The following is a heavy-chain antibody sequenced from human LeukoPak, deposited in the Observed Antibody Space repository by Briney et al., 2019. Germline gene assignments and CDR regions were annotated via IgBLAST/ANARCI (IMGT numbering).Heavy chain of an antibody. CDR3: ARGENYFDY. CDR2: INWNGGST. CDR1: GFTSDDYG. J-gene: IGHJ4*02. V-gene: IGHV3-20*01. Sequence: GGSLSLSCAVSGFTSDDYGMSWVRHAPGKGLVWVSGINWNGGSTGYADSVKSRFTISRDNAKNSLYLQMNSLRAEDTALYHCARGENYFDYWGQGTLVTVSS.